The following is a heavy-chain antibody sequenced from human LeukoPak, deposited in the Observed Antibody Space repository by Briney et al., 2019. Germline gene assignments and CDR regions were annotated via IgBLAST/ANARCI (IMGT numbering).Heavy chain of an antibody. J-gene: IGHJ4*02. Sequence: GGSLRLSCAGSGFTFTTYGRHWVRQAPGKGLEWVAVIWFDGNNKFYADSVKGRFTVSRDNSKNTLYLHMNSLRGEDTAVYYCAKAARLGPSHFDYWGRGTLVTVSS. D-gene: IGHD6-25*01. CDR3: AKAARLGPSHFDY. CDR1: GFTFTTYG. CDR2: IWFDGNNK. V-gene: IGHV3-33*06.